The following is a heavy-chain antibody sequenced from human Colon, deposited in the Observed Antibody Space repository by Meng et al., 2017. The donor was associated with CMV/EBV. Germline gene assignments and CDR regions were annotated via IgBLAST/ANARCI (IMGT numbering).Heavy chain of an antibody. CDR3: ARCGLGADS. CDR2: IFYSGDS. J-gene: IGHJ4*02. Sequence: LPSSVSSGSISTSGDFCSWLRPHPRARLGLIWYIFYSGDSYYTPSLKRRVSISVDTSKNPFSLNLSSVTAADTAVYYCARCGLGADSWGRGTLVTVSS. V-gene: IGHV4-31*03. CDR1: SGSISTSGDF. D-gene: IGHD5-12*01.